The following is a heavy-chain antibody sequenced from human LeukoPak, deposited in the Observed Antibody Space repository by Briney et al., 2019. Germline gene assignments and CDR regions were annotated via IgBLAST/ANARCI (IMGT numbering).Heavy chain of an antibody. CDR2: IYHSGST. Sequence: PSETLSLTCAVSGGSISGGGHSWSWIRQPPGKGLEWIGYIYHSGSTYYHPSLKSRVTISVDMSKNQFSLKLSSVTAADTAVYYCARGVGDGMDVWGQGTTVTVSS. CDR1: GGSISGGGHS. CDR3: ARGVGDGMDV. V-gene: IGHV4-30-2*01. D-gene: IGHD2-15*01. J-gene: IGHJ6*02.